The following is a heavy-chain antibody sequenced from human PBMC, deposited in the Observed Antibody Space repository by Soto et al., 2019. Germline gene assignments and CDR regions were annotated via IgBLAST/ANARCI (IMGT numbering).Heavy chain of an antibody. CDR3: ARRSYGYLGYYYYYMDV. D-gene: IGHD5-18*01. V-gene: IGHV4-59*08. CDR1: GGSISSYY. J-gene: IGHJ6*03. CDR2: IYYSGST. Sequence: SETLSLTCTVSGGSISSYYWSWIRQPPGKGLEWIGYIYYSGSTNYNPSLKSRVTISVDTSKNQFSLKLSSVTAADTAVYYCARRSYGYLGYYYYYMDVWGKGTTVTVSS.